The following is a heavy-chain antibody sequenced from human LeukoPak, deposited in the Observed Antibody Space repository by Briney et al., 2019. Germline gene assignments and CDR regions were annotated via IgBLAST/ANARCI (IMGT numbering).Heavy chain of an antibody. J-gene: IGHJ4*02. CDR1: GFTFSSYG. CDR2: ISYDGSNK. CDR3: AKFPSSRDSSGWASDY. D-gene: IGHD6-19*01. V-gene: IGHV3-30*18. Sequence: GGSLRLSCAASGFTFSSYGMHWVRQAPGKGLEWVAVISYDGSNKYYADSVKGRFTISRDNSKNTLYLQMNSLRAEDTAVYYCAKFPSSRDSSGWASDYWGQGTLVTVSS.